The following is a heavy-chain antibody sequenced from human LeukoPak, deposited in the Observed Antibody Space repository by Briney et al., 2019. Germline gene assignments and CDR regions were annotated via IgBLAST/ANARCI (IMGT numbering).Heavy chain of an antibody. CDR2: MNPNSGNT. V-gene: IGHV1-8*01. CDR1: GYAFTTYD. D-gene: IGHD2-21*01. CDR3: ARNVASTGYFVY. J-gene: IGHJ4*02. Sequence: ASVKVSCKASGYAFTTYDINWVRRATGQGLEWLGWMNPNSGNTGYAQKFQGRVSMTRDTSISTAYMELSSLRSEDTAVYYCARNVASTGYFVYWGQGTLVTVSS.